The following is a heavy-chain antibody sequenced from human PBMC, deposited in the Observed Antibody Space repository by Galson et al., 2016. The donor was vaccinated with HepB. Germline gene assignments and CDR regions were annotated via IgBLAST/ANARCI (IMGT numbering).Heavy chain of an antibody. V-gene: IGHV4-59*01. CDR2: ISYSGST. J-gene: IGHJ6*02. D-gene: IGHD3-3*01. Sequence: SETLSLTCTVSGGSISDYYWRWIRQPPGKGLEWIGDISYSGSTNYNPSLKSRVTMSVDTSKNQFSLRLSSVTAADTAVYYCARLATHPIREWFYYYYGMDVWGQGTTVTVSS. CDR3: ARLATHPIREWFYYYYGMDV. CDR1: GGSISDYY.